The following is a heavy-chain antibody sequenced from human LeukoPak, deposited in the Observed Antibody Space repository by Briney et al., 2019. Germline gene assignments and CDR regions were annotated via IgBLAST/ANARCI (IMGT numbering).Heavy chain of an antibody. CDR1: GGSISSGGYY. D-gene: IGHD1-26*01. J-gene: IGHJ5*02. Sequence: SETLSLTCTVSGGSISSGGYYWSWIRQHPGKGLEWIGYIYYSGSTYYNPSLKSRVTISVDTSKNQFSLKLSSVTAADTAVYYCAGVFVGAPPVDLNWFDPWGQGTLVTVSS. CDR2: IYYSGST. V-gene: IGHV4-31*03. CDR3: AGVFVGAPPVDLNWFDP.